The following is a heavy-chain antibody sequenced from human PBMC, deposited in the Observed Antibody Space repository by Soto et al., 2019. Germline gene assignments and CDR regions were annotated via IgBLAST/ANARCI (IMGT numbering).Heavy chain of an antibody. J-gene: IGHJ5*02. CDR2: ISHTGAVT. V-gene: IGHV3-23*01. CDR3: AKSSTYSSRQLGWFDP. Sequence: GGSLRLSCAASGFTFSNYAMTWVRQAPGKGLEWVSAISHTGAVTYYADSVKGRFTISRDNSKNTLYLQMNSLRAEDTAVYYCAKSSTYSSRQLGWFDPWGQGTLVTVSS. CDR1: GFTFSNYA. D-gene: IGHD6-13*01.